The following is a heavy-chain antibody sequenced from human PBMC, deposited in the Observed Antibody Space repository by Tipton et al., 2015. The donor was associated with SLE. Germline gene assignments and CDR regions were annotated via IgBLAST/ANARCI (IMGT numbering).Heavy chain of an antibody. CDR1: GGSFSGYY. D-gene: IGHD1-26*01. V-gene: IGHV4-4*08. CDR2: IDYTANP. Sequence: TLSLTCAVYGGSFSGYYWSWIRQPPGKGLEWIGNIDYTANPNYSPSLKSRVTISIDTSKNQFSLRLNSVTASDTAVYYCARDYYSGTYGIDYWGQGTLVTVSS. J-gene: IGHJ4*02. CDR3: ARDYYSGTYGIDY.